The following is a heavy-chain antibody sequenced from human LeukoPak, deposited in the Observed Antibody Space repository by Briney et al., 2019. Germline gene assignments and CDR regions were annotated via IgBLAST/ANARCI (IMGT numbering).Heavy chain of an antibody. V-gene: IGHV4-59*08. CDR3: ARHGGGAAAGHWFDP. CDR2: IYYSGST. D-gene: IGHD6-13*01. CDR1: GGPISNYY. J-gene: IGHJ5*02. Sequence: PSESLSLTCTVSGGPISNYYWSWIRQPPGKGLEWIGYIYYSGSTNYNPSLKSRVTISVDTSKNQFSLKLSSVTAADTAVYYCARHGGGAAAGHWFDPWGQGTLVTVSS.